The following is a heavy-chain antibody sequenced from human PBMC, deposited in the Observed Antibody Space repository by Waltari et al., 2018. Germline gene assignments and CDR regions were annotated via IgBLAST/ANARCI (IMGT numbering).Heavy chain of an antibody. CDR1: GAHISTYY. CDR3: ARHSTPVDYFDL. CDR2: VYYSGTT. Sequence: QVQLQESGPGLVKPSETLSLTCTVSGAHISTYYLSWIRQSPGKGLEWIGYVYYSGTTNFNPSLKSRVTMSVDTSKNQFSLSLTSVTAADTAVYFCARHSTPVDYFDLWGQGTRVTVSS. J-gene: IGHJ4*02. V-gene: IGHV4-59*08.